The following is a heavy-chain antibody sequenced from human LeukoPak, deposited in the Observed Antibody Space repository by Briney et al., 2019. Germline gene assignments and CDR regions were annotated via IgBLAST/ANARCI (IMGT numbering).Heavy chain of an antibody. J-gene: IGHJ4*02. CDR2: IWSDGSNK. V-gene: IGHV3-33*01. CDR1: GFIFSTYG. D-gene: IGHD6-13*01. Sequence: GGSLRLSCAASGFIFSTYGLHWARQAPGKGLEWVAVIWSDGSNKYYADSVKGRFTISRDNSKNTLYLQMNSLRAEDTAVYYCARRNIAAAALDYWGQGALVTVSS. CDR3: ARRNIAAAALDY.